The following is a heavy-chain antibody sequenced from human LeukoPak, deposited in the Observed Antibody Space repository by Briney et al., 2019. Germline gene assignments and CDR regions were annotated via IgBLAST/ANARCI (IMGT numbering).Heavy chain of an antibody. J-gene: IGHJ4*02. CDR2: INHYGSI. CDR1: GGSFSSYY. D-gene: IGHD5-18*01. Sequence: SETLSLTCAVYGGSFSSYYWSWIRQPPGKGLEWIGEINHYGSINYNPSLKSRVTISVDTSKNQFSLRLSSVTAADTAVYYCARGLYTYNMRYFDNWGQGTLVTVSS. CDR3: ARGLYTYNMRYFDN. V-gene: IGHV4-34*01.